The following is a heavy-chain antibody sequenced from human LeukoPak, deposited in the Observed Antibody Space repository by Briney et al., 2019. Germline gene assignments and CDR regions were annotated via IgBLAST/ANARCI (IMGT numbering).Heavy chain of an antibody. CDR1: GGSISSGSYY. D-gene: IGHD3-3*01. Sequence: SETLSLTCTVSGGSISSGSYYWSWIRRPAGKGLEWIGRIYTSGSTNYNPSLKSRVTISVDTSKNQFSLKLSSVTAADTAVYYCARLLEPNAFDIWGQGTMVTVSS. V-gene: IGHV4-61*02. J-gene: IGHJ3*02. CDR3: ARLLEPNAFDI. CDR2: IYTSGST.